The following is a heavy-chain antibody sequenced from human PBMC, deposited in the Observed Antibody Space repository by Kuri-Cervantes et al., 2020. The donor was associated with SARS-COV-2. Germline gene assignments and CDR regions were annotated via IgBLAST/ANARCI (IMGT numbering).Heavy chain of an antibody. CDR1: GYTFTSYY. V-gene: IGHV1-46*01. CDR3: ARDDGSWSYSYYGMDV. D-gene: IGHD3-10*01. CDR2: INPSGGST. Sequence: ASVKVSCKASGYTFTSYYMHWVRQAPGQGLEWMGIINPSGGSTSYAQKFQGRVTMTRDPSTSTVYMELSSLGSEDTAVYYCARDDGSWSYSYYGMDVWGQGTMVTVSS. J-gene: IGHJ6*02.